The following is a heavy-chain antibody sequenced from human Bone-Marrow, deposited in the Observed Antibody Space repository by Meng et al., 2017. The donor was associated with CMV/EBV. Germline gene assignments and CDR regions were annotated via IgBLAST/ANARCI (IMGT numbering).Heavy chain of an antibody. V-gene: IGHV3-11*04. Sequence: GESLKISCAASGFTFSNAWMSWVRQAPGKGLEWVSAITGSGATAYYADSVRGRFTISRDNAKNSLYLQMNSLRAEDTAVYYCASEPAAIPGALDYWGQGTLVTVSS. CDR1: GFTFSNAW. D-gene: IGHD2-2*01. CDR3: ASEPAAIPGALDY. J-gene: IGHJ4*02. CDR2: ITGSGATA.